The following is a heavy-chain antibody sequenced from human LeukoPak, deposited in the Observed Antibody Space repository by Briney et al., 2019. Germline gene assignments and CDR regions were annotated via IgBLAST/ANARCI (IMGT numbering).Heavy chain of an antibody. Sequence: GGSLRLSCAASGFTFTRNAMAWVRQAPGKGLEWVSAIDGSGGTTFYADSVKGRFTISRDNSKNTVYLQMNSLRAEDTAVYCCATDQDWGVLNNRGQGTLVTVSS. J-gene: IGHJ1*01. CDR1: GFTFTRNA. CDR2: IDGSGGTT. D-gene: IGHD7-27*01. V-gene: IGHV3-23*01. CDR3: ATDQDWGVLNN.